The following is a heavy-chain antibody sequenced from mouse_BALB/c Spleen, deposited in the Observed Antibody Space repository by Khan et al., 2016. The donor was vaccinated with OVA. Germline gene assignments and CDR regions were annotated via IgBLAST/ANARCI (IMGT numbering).Heavy chain of an antibody. CDR3: ARRRIYDGYYGGAMDY. V-gene: IGHV5-17*02. D-gene: IGHD2-3*01. CDR1: GFTFSSFG. Sequence: EVELVESGGGLVQPGGSRKLSCAASGFTFSSFGMHWVRQAPEKGLEWVAYISSGRSTIYYADTVKGRFTISRDNPKNTLFLQMTSLRSEDTAMYDCARRRIYDGYYGGAMDYGGQGTSVTVSS. J-gene: IGHJ4*01. CDR2: ISSGRSTI.